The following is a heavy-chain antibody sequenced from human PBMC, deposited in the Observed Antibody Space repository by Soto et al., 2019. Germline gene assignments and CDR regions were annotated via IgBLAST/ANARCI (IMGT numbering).Heavy chain of an antibody. CDR3: ARDHKLELDYYYYGMDV. Sequence: GGSLRLSCAASGFTFSSYSMNWVRQAPGKGLEWVSSISSSSSYIYYADSVKGRFTISRDNAKNSLYLQMNSLRAEDTAVYYCARDHKLELDYYYYGMDVWGQGTTVTVSS. D-gene: IGHD1-7*01. J-gene: IGHJ6*02. V-gene: IGHV3-21*01. CDR1: GFTFSSYS. CDR2: ISSSSSYI.